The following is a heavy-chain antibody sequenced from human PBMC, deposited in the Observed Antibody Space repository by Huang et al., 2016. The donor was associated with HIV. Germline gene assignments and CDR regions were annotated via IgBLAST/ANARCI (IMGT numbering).Heavy chain of an antibody. Sequence: QLQLQGSGPGLVKPSETLSLTCTVSGGSITSSSYYWGWIRQPPGKGLEWVGSIYYSGSTDYSPSLKSRVTVSVDTSKNQFSLKLSSVTAAYTAVYYCARHFSYYDSSGYTPWDAFDIWGQGTMVTVSS. CDR2: IYYSGST. CDR1: GGSITSSSYY. V-gene: IGHV4-39*01. CDR3: ARHFSYYDSSGYTPWDAFDI. D-gene: IGHD3-22*01. J-gene: IGHJ3*02.